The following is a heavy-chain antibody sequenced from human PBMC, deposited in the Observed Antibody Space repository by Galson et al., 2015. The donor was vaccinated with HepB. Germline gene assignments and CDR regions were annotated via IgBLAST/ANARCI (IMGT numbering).Heavy chain of an antibody. V-gene: IGHV3-7*03. CDR2: IKQDGSET. CDR3: ARYHQSGPEDY. CDR1: GFSFSSFW. Sequence: SLRLSCAASGFSFSSFWMSWFRQPLGKGLEWVANIKQDGSETHYADSVKGRFTVFRDNGKMSVYLQMNSLRAEDTAVYYCARYHQSGPEDYWGRGTLVPVSS. D-gene: IGHD3-3*01. J-gene: IGHJ4*02.